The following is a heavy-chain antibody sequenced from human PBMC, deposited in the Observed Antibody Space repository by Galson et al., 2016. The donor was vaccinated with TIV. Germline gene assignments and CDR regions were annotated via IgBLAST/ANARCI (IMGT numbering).Heavy chain of an antibody. CDR3: AREAFSTHNSDGFDV. D-gene: IGHD3-3*02. V-gene: IGHV3-33*01. CDR1: GFTLGGYG. J-gene: IGHJ6*02. Sequence: SLRLSCAPSGFTLGGYGLHWVRQAPGKGLEWVAIIWYDGSTKFYGDSVTGRFTISRDTSTKTLYLQMNSLRVEDTGVYYCAREAFSTHNSDGFDVWGPGTPVTVSS. CDR2: IWYDGSTK.